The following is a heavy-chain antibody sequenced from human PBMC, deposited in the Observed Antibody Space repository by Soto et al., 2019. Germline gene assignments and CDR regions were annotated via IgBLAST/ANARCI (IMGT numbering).Heavy chain of an antibody. D-gene: IGHD6-6*01. CDR2: ISYDGSNK. J-gene: IGHJ6*02. CDR3: AKDLRVQEYYYYGMDV. V-gene: IGHV3-30*18. Sequence: PGGSLRLSCAASGFTFSSYGMHWVRQAPGKGLEWVAVISYDGSNKYYADSVKGRFTISRDNSKNTLYLQMNSLRAEDTAVYYCAKDLRVQEYYYYGMDVWGQGTTVTVSS. CDR1: GFTFSSYG.